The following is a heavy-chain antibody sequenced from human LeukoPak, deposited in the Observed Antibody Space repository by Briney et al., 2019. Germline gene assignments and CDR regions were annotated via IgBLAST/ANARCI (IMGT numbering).Heavy chain of an antibody. CDR3: ARGGQGRIAVADGGFDY. CDR2: IYYSGST. CDR1: GDSISGSSDY. J-gene: IGHJ4*02. D-gene: IGHD6-19*01. Sequence: ASETLSLTCTVSGDSISGSSDYWGWIRQPPGKGLEWIGSIYYSGSTYYNPSLKSRVTISVDTSKNQFSLKLSSVTAADTAVYYCARGGQGRIAVADGGFDYWGQGTLVTVSS. V-gene: IGHV4-39*07.